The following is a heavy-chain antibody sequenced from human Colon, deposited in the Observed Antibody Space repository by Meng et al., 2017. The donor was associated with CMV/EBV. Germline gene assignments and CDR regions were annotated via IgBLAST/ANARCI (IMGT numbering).Heavy chain of an antibody. V-gene: IGHV3-15*01. CDR3: TTVTHAPS. CDR2: IKSRDASAAT. Sequence: LSCAVSGLTCSGAWMSWVRQAPGKGLEWVGRIKSRDASAATDFAAHVEGRFTMARDNSKDDLYLKMTNLKIEATGVYYCTTVTHAPSGGRGTLVTVSS. CDR1: GLTCSGAW. J-gene: IGHJ4*02. D-gene: IGHD3-10*01.